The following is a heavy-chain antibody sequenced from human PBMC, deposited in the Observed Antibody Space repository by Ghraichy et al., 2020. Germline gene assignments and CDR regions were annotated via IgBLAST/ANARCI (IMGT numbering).Heavy chain of an antibody. V-gene: IGHV3-66*02. CDR3: ARGATGAWDYHFDY. CDR2: SYSGGSA. Sequence: ESLNISCAASGFTVSSNFMTWVRQAPGKGLEWVSVSYSGGSAYYADSVKGRFTISRDNSKNTVDLQMNSLTTEDTAVYYCARGATGAWDYHFDYWGQGALVTVSS. D-gene: IGHD1-7*01. J-gene: IGHJ4*02. CDR1: GFTVSSNF.